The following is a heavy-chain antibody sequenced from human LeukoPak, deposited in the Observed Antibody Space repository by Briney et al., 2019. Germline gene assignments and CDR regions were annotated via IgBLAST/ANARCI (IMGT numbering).Heavy chain of an antibody. J-gene: IGHJ3*02. V-gene: IGHV3-9*01. CDR2: ISWNSGSI. CDR1: GFTFDDYA. Sequence: PGGSLRLSCAASGFTFDDYAMHWVRQAPGKGLEWVSGISWNSGSIGYADSVKGRFTISRDNAKNSLYLQMNSLRAEDTALYYRAKDIGRTPLGAFDIWGQGTMVTVSS. CDR3: AKDIGRTPLGAFDI. D-gene: IGHD1-14*01.